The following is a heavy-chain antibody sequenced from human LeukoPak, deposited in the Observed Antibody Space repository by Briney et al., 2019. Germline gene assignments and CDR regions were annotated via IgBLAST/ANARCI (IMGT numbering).Heavy chain of an antibody. CDR2: ISHSGTT. D-gene: IGHD6-13*01. V-gene: IGHV4-59*01. J-gene: IGHJ4*02. CDR3: ARAAAGTDY. Sequence: SETLSLTCTVTGGSISSYYWNWIRQPRGKGLEWIGYISHSGTTNYSHSLKSRVTISVDTSKNQFSLKLSSVTAADTAVYYCARAAAGTDYWGQGTLVTVSS. CDR1: GGSISSYY.